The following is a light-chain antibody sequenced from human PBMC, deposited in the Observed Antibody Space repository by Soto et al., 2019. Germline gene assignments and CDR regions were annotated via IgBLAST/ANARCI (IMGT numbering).Light chain of an antibody. J-gene: IGLJ1*01. CDR1: SGDVGNYNL. CDR2: EGT. Sequence: QSVLTQPASVSGSPGQSVTISCTGTSGDVGNYNLVSWYQQYPGKAPKLMIYEGTKRPSGVSNRFSGSKSGNTASLTISGLQAEDEADYYCCSYAGSDTGVFGTGTKVTVL. CDR3: CSYAGSDTGV. V-gene: IGLV2-23*01.